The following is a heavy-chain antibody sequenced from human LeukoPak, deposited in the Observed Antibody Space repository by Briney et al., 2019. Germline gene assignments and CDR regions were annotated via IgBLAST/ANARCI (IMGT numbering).Heavy chain of an antibody. CDR1: GYTFTSYG. D-gene: IGHD6-6*01. CDR3: ARSSSSSYYYYMDV. Sequence: SVKVSCKASGYTFTSYGISWVRQAPGQGLEGMGGIIPIFGTANYAQKFQGRVTITADKSTSTAYMELSSLRSEDTAVYYCARSSSSSYYYYMDVWGKGTTVTVSS. J-gene: IGHJ6*03. CDR2: IIPIFGTA. V-gene: IGHV1-69*06.